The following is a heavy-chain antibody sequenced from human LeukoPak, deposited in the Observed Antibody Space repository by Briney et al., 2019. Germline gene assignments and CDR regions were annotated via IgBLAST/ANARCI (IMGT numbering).Heavy chain of an antibody. CDR1: NYTFNNYG. D-gene: IGHD2-8*01. CDR3: ARDMLGPITRADY. CDR2: ISPYNENT. Sequence: ASVKVSCKASNYTFNNYGITWVRQAPGQGLEWMGWISPYNENTTYAQNLQGRVTMTTDTSTSTDMELRSLRSDDTAVYYCARDMLGPITRADYWGQGTLVTVSS. J-gene: IGHJ4*02. V-gene: IGHV1-18*01.